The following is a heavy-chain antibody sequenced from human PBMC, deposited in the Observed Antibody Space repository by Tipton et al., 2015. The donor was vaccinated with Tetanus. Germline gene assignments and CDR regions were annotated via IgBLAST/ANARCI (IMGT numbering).Heavy chain of an antibody. CDR1: GGSINSYY. J-gene: IGHJ4*02. CDR2: IYYSGST. D-gene: IGHD7-27*01. CDR3: ARIRQVGKPGPFFDY. V-gene: IGHV4-59*01. Sequence: GLVKPSETLSLTCTVSGGSINSYYWSWIRQPPGKGLEWIGYIYYSGSTNYNPSLRSRVTISVDTSKNQFSLKLSSVTAADTAVYYCARIRQVGKPGPFFDYWSQGTLVTVSS.